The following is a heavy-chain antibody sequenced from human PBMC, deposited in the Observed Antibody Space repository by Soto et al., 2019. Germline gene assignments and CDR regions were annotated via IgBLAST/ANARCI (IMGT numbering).Heavy chain of an antibody. J-gene: IGHJ4*02. V-gene: IGHV3-7*05. CDR1: GFTFSNYW. Sequence: EVHLVESGGGLVQPGGSVRLSCAASGFTFSNYWMTWVRQAPGKGLEWVANINPDGGAKYYVDSVKGRFTLSRDNAKNSLYLQMSSLRAEDTAVYYCAKAFYNGNSDFGYWGQGTLVTVSS. CDR3: AKAFYNGNSDFGY. CDR2: INPDGGAK. D-gene: IGHD3-10*01.